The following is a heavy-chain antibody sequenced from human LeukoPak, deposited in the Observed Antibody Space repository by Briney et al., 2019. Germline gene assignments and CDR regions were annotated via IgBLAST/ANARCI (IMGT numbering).Heavy chain of an antibody. J-gene: IGHJ3*02. V-gene: IGHV3-11*04. CDR1: EFTFSDYY. CDR2: ISYSGDTI. CDR3: AREENAFDI. Sequence: GGSLRLSCAASEFTFSDYYMSWIRQAPGKGLEWVSYISYSGDTIYYADSVKGRFTVSRDNAKNSLYLQMNSLRAEDTAVYYCAREENAFDIWGQGTMVTVSS.